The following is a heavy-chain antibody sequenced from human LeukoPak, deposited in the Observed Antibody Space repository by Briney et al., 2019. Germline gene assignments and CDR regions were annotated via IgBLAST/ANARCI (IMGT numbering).Heavy chain of an antibody. J-gene: IGHJ4*02. CDR3: ARVRRDGYPS. D-gene: IGHD5-24*01. CDR1: GGSICIYY. CDR2: IYYSGST. Sequence: SETLSLTCTVSGGSICIYYWSWIRQPPGKGLEWIGYIYYSGSTNYNPSLKSRVTISVDTSKNQFSLKLSSVTAADTAVYYCARVRRDGYPSWGQGTLVTVSS. V-gene: IGHV4-59*01.